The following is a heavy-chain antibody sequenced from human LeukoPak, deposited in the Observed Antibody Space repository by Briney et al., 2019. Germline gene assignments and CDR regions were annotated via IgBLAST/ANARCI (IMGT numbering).Heavy chain of an antibody. CDR2: INHSGST. CDR1: GGSFSGYY. CDR3: ARDGSGAYSSFGY. V-gene: IGHV4-34*01. J-gene: IGHJ4*02. Sequence: SETLSLTCAVYGGSFSGYYWSWIRQPPGKGLEWIGEINHSGSTNYNPSLKSRVTISVDTSKNQFSLKLSSVTAADTAVYYCARDGSGAYSSFGYWGQGTLVTVSS. D-gene: IGHD6-13*01.